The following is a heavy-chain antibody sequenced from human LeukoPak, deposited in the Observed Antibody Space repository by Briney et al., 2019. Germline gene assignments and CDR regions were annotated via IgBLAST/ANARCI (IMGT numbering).Heavy chain of an antibody. Sequence: SETLSLTCGVSGYSISSGYYWGWIRQPPGKGREWSGSIYHSGSTYYNPSLKSRVTISVDTSKNQFSLKLSSVTAADTAVYYCARRPSGSYHFDYWGQGTLVTVSS. CDR3: ARRPSGSYHFDY. CDR1: GYSISSGYY. D-gene: IGHD1-26*01. J-gene: IGHJ4*02. CDR2: IYHSGST. V-gene: IGHV4-38-2*01.